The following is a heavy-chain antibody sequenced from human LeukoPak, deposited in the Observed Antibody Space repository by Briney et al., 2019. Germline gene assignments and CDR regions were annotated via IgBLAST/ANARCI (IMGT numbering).Heavy chain of an antibody. J-gene: IGHJ6*02. CDR2: ISSSGRLM. Sequence: GSLRLSCAASGFTFSEYYLNLIRQAPGKGLEWVSHISSSGRLMQYADSVRGRFTITRDNAQNFMSLQMNNLKPEDTAVYYCARDTNNGLDVWGRGTTVTVS. V-gene: IGHV3-11*01. D-gene: IGHD1-20*01. CDR1: GFTFSEYY. CDR3: ARDTNNGLDV.